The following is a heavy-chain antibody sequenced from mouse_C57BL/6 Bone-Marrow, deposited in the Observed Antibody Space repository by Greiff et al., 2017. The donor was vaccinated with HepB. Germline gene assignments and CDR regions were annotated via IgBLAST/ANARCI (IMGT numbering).Heavy chain of an antibody. Sequence: QVQLQQPGAELVKPGASVKLSCKASGYTFTSYWMHWVKQRPGRGLEWIGRIDPNSGGTKYNEKFKSKATLTVDKPSSTAYMQLISLTSEDSAVYYCARGGYGSSPAWFAYWGQGTLVTVSA. V-gene: IGHV1-72*01. D-gene: IGHD1-1*01. J-gene: IGHJ3*01. CDR1: GYTFTSYW. CDR3: ARGGYGSSPAWFAY. CDR2: IDPNSGGT.